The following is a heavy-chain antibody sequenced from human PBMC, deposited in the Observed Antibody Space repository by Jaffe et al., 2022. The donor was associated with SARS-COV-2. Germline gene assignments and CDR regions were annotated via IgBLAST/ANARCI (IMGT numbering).Heavy chain of an antibody. CDR3: VRLGINGDAFDL. CDR1: GFIFTRHG. D-gene: IGHD2-15*01. J-gene: IGHJ3*01. V-gene: IGHV3-33*01. CDR2: IYYDGSKK. Sequence: QMQLMESGGGVAQPGRSLRLSCLASGFIFTRHGMHWVRQAPGKGLEWVAVIYYDGSKKYYGDSVKGRFTISRDDSKNTVYLQMSSLRVEDTARYYCVRLGINGDAFDLWGQGTVVTVSS.